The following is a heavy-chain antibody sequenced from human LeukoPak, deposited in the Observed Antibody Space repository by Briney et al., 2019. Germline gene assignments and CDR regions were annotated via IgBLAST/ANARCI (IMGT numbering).Heavy chain of an antibody. Sequence: GGSLRLSCAASGFSISTYEMNWVRQAPGKGLEWVSYFRSSRGTIYYADSVRGRFTVPGDSAKNSLYLQMNSLRADDTAVYYCARGTLLNAFDIWGQGTMVTVSS. J-gene: IGHJ3*02. CDR3: ARGTLLNAFDI. V-gene: IGHV3-48*03. D-gene: IGHD1-26*01. CDR1: GFSISTYE. CDR2: FRSSRGTI.